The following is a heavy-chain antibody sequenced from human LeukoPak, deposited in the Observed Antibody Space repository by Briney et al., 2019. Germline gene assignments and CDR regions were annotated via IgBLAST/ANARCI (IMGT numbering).Heavy chain of an antibody. CDR1: GFTFSSYG. CDR3: ARDCITFGGVIEGDAFDI. CDR2: ISGSGGST. Sequence: GGSLRLSCAASGFTFSSYGMSWVRQAPGKGVEWVSAISGSGGSTYYADSVKGRFTISRDNAKNSLYLQMNSLRAEDTAVYYCARDCITFGGVIEGDAFDIWGQGTMVTVSS. J-gene: IGHJ3*02. D-gene: IGHD3-16*02. V-gene: IGHV3-23*01.